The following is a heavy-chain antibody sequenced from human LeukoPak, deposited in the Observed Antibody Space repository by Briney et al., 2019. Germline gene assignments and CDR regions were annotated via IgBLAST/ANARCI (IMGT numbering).Heavy chain of an antibody. CDR2: ISGSGGST. J-gene: IGHJ4*02. Sequence: GGSLRLSCAASGFTFSSYAMSWVRQAPGKGLEWVSAISGSGGSTYYADSVKGRFTISRDNSKNTLYLQMNSLRAEDTAVYYCANFTTVRYFAWPDGRVAWGQGALVTVSS. V-gene: IGHV3-23*01. CDR1: GFTFSSYA. CDR3: ANFTTVRYFAWPDGRVA. D-gene: IGHD3-9*01.